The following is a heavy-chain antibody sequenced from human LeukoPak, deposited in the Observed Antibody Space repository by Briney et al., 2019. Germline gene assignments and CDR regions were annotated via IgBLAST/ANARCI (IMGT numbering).Heavy chain of an antibody. CDR2: ISGSGGTT. V-gene: IGHV3-23*01. D-gene: IGHD3-22*01. J-gene: IGHJ3*02. CDR3: ARVSFPFYYDSSGRSAFDI. CDR1: GFTFSSHA. Sequence: GGSLRLSCAASGFTFSSHAMRWVRQAPGKGLEWVSGISGSGGTTYYADSVKGRFTISRDNSKNTLYLQMNSLRAEDTAVYYCARVSFPFYYDSSGRSAFDIWGQGTMVTVSS.